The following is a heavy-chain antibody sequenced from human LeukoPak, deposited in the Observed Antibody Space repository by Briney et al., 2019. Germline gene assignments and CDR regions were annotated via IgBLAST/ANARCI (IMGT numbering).Heavy chain of an antibody. CDR1: GGSFSGYY. Sequence: SETLSLTCAVYGGSFSGYYWSWIRQPPGKGLEWIGEINHSGSTNYNPSLKSRVTISVDTSKNQFFLKLSSVTAADTAVYYCARGVRKQQLVRRYFDYWGQGTLVTVSS. CDR2: INHSGST. J-gene: IGHJ4*02. CDR3: ARGVRKQQLVRRYFDY. D-gene: IGHD6-13*01. V-gene: IGHV4-34*01.